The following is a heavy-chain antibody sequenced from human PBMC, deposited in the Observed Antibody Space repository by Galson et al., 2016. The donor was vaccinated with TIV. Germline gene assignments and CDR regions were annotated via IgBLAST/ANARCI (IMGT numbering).Heavy chain of an antibody. CDR1: GYTFTNYG. J-gene: IGHJ4*01. Sequence: QSGAEVKMPGESLTISCKASGYTFTNYGISWVRQAPGQGFEWMGWVNPKSGDTNCAQKFQGRVAMTRDTSINTAYMELSRLRSDDTAVYYCARDGLDMTTAVALPDYWGHGTLVTVSS. D-gene: IGHD3/OR15-3a*01. V-gene: IGHV1-2*02. CDR3: ARDGLDMTTAVALPDY. CDR2: VNPKSGDT.